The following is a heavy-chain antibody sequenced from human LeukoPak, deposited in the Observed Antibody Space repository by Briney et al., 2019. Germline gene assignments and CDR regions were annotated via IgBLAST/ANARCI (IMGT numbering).Heavy chain of an antibody. J-gene: IGHJ4*02. CDR1: GLNFSSYG. D-gene: IGHD3-16*01. CDR3: ARGRLRLGGNFDY. CDR2: IRYDGNNK. Sequence: GGSLRLSCAASGLNFSSYGMHWVRQAPGKGLEWVAFIRYDGNNKYYADSVKGRFTISRDNSKNTLYVQMNSLRAEDTAVYYCARGRLRLGGNFDYWGQGTLVTVSS. V-gene: IGHV3-30*02.